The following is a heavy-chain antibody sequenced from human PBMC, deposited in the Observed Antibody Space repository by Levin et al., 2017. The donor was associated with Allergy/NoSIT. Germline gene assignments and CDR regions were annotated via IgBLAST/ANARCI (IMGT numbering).Heavy chain of an antibody. CDR3: VRDVLIVFTRGGFDY. D-gene: IGHD5/OR15-5a*01. CDR1: GFRIRSYW. V-gene: IGHV3-7*01. Sequence: GWSLRLSCAASGFRIRSYWMSWVRQAPGKGLEWVANIKQDGSEIYYVDSVKGRFTISRDNADNSLFLQMNSLRAEDTAVYYCVRDVLIVFTRGGFDYWGQGALVTVSS. CDR2: IKQDGSEI. J-gene: IGHJ4*02.